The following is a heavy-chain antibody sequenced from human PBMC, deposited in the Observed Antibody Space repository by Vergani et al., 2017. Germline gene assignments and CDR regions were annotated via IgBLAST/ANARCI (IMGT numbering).Heavy chain of an antibody. V-gene: IGHV4-61*02. CDR1: GGSISSGSYY. CDR3: AREDYYDSSGYPSPYGMDV. J-gene: IGHJ6*02. Sequence: QVQLQESGPGLVKPSQTLSLTCTVSGGSISSGSYYWSWIRQPAGKGLEWIGRIYTSGSTNYNPSLKSRVTISVDTSKNQFSLKLSSVTAADTAVYYCAREDYYDSSGYPSPYGMDVWGQGTTVTVSS. D-gene: IGHD3-22*01. CDR2: IYTSGST.